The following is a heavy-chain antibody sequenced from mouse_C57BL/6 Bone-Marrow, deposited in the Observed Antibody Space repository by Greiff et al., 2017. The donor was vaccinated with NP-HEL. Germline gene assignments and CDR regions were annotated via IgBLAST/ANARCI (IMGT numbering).Heavy chain of an antibody. CDR1: GYTFTSYW. CDR2: IDPSDSET. Sequence: QVQLQQPGAELVRPGSSVKLSCKASGYTFTSYWMHWVKQSPIQGLEWIGNIDPSDSETHYNQKFKDKATLTVDKSSSTAYMQLSSLTSEDSAVYYCARRGAYGNAWFAYWGQGTLVTVSA. D-gene: IGHD2-1*01. J-gene: IGHJ3*01. CDR3: ARRGAYGNAWFAY. V-gene: IGHV1-52*01.